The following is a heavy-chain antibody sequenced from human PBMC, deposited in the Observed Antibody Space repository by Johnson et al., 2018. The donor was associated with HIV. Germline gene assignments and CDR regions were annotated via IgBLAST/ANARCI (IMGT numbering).Heavy chain of an antibody. CDR3: AKDIHMVAPRRAFDI. CDR1: GFTFDDYA. J-gene: IGHJ3*02. V-gene: IGHV3-9*01. Sequence: VQLVESGGGLVKPGGSLRLSCAASGFTFDDYAMHWVRQAPGKGLKWVSGISWNSGSIGYADSVKGRFPISRDNAKNSLYLQMNSLRAEDTALYYCAKDIHMVAPRRAFDIWGQGTMVIVTS. CDR2: ISWNSGSI. D-gene: IGHD2-15*01.